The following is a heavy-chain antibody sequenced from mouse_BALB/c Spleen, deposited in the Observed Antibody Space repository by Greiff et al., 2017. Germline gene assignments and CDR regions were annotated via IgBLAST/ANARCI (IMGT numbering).Heavy chain of an antibody. J-gene: IGHJ2*01. Sequence: QVQLQQPGAELVRPGASVKLSCKASGYTFTSYWINWVKQRPGQGLEWIGNIYPSDSYTNYNQKFKDKATLTVDKSSSTAYMQLSSPTSEDSAVYYCTRGGDGYYYFDYWGQGTTLTVSS. D-gene: IGHD2-3*01. CDR1: GYTFTSYW. CDR2: IYPSDSYT. V-gene: IGHV1-69*02. CDR3: TRGGDGYYYFDY.